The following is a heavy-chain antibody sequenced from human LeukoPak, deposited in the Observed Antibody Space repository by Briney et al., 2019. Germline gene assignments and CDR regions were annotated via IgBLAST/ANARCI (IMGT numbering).Heavy chain of an antibody. V-gene: IGHV3-9*01. CDR1: GFTFDDYA. D-gene: IGHD6-13*01. Sequence: GGSLRLSYAASGFTFDDYAMHWVRQAPGKGLEWVSGISWNSGSIGYADSVKGRFTISRDNAKNSLYLQMNSLRAEDTALYYCAKDTYAGSSSWSDFDYWGQGTLVTVSS. CDR3: AKDTYAGSSSWSDFDY. CDR2: ISWNSGSI. J-gene: IGHJ4*02.